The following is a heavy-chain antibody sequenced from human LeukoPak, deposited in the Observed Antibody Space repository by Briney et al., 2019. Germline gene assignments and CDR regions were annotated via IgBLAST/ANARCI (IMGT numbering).Heavy chain of an antibody. CDR3: VRDGILDAFDM. D-gene: IGHD1-1*01. J-gene: IGHJ3*02. CDR1: GFTVSSNY. Sequence: GGSLRLSCAASGFTVSSNYMSWVRQAPGKGLEWVSAIYSGGSTYYADSVKGRFTISRDNSKNTLYLQMNSVRAEDTAVYYCVRDGILDAFDMWGQGTMVTVSS. CDR2: IYSGGST. V-gene: IGHV3-53*01.